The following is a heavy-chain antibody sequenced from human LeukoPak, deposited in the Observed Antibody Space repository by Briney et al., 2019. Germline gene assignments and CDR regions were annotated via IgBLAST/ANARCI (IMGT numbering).Heavy chain of an antibody. D-gene: IGHD2-2*03. CDR3: ARDGYLAVDY. Sequence: SETLSLTCSVSGGSMSNYYWSWIRQPPGKGLEWIGYIYYSGNTHYNPSLKSRVTISVDTSKNQFSLKLSSVTAADTAVYYCARDGYLAVDYWGQGTLVTVSS. CDR2: IYYSGNT. J-gene: IGHJ4*02. CDR1: GGSMSNYY. V-gene: IGHV4-59*12.